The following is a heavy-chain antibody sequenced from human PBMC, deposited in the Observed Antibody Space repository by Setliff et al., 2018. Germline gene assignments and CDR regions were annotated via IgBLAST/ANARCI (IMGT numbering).Heavy chain of an antibody. V-gene: IGHV4-34*01. CDR2: INHSGST. CDR3: ARAKPHYYDSSGYYEGSMDV. D-gene: IGHD3-22*01. Sequence: PSETLSLTCAVYGGSFSGYYWTWIRQPPGKGLEWIGEINHSGSTNYNPSLKSRVTISVDTSKNQFSLKLSSVTAADTAVYYCARAKPHYYDSSGYYEGSMDVWGKGTTVTVSS. J-gene: IGHJ6*03. CDR1: GGSFSGYY.